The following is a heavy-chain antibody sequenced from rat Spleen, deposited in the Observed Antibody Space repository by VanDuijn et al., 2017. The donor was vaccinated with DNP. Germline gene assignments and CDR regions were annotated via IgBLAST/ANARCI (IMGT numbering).Heavy chain of an antibody. D-gene: IGHD1-4*01. CDR3: AGRPPPTRGPFDY. Sequence: EVQLVESGGGLVQPGRSLKLSCAVSGITFSDHNMAWVRQAPKKSLEWVATISYDYSDTYYRDSVKGRFTISRDNAKSTLYLQMDSLRSEDTATYYCAGRPPPTRGPFDYWGQGVTVTVSS. V-gene: IGHV5-7*01. J-gene: IGHJ2*01. CDR1: GITFSDHN. CDR2: ISYDYSDT.